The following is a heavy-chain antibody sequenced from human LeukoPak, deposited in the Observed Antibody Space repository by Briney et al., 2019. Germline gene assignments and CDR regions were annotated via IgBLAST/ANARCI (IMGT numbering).Heavy chain of an antibody. V-gene: IGHV3-21*01. J-gene: IGHJ4*02. CDR3: ARDLGPYSSGWYAY. CDR2: ISSSSSYI. CDR1: GFTFSRYS. D-gene: IGHD6-19*01. Sequence: GGSLRLAWAASGFTFSRYSMNWVRQAQGKGLEWVASISSSSSYIYYADSVKGRFTISRDNAKNPLFLQMNSLGAEDTAVYYCARDLGPYSSGWYAYWGQGTLVTVAS.